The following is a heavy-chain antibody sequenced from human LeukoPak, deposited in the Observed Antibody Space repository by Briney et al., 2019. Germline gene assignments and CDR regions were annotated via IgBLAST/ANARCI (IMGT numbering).Heavy chain of an antibody. CDR1: GGSISSYY. CDR3: ARDNENSRYCSGGSCPLY. Sequence: PSETLSLTCTVSGGSISSYYWSWIRQPPGKGLEWIGEIYHSGSTNYNPSLKSRVTISVDNSKNQFSLKLSSVTAADTAVYYCARDNENSRYCSGGSCPLYWGQGTLVTVSS. CDR2: IYHSGST. J-gene: IGHJ4*02. D-gene: IGHD2-15*01. V-gene: IGHV4-59*12.